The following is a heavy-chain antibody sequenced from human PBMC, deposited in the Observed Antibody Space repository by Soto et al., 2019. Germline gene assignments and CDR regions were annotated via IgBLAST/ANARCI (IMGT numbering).Heavy chain of an antibody. Sequence: SETLSLTCTVSGGSISSYYWSWIRQPPGKGLEWIGYIYYSGSTNYNPSLKSRATISVDTSKNQFSLKLSSVTAADTAVYYCARSYRRYCSGGSCYSYYYYYMDVWGKGNTVTVSS. CDR1: GGSISSYY. J-gene: IGHJ6*03. V-gene: IGHV4-59*01. D-gene: IGHD2-15*01. CDR2: IYYSGST. CDR3: ARSYRRYCSGGSCYSYYYYYMDV.